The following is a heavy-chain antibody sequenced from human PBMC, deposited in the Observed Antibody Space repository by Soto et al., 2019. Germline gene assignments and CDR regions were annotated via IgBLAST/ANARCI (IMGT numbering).Heavy chain of an antibody. Sequence: SETLSLTCAVYGGSFSGYYWSWIRQPPGKGLEWIGEINHSGSTNYNPSLKSRVTISVDTSKNQFSLKLSSVTAADTAVYYCARGGLRPDYYYYGMDVWGQGTTVTVSS. CDR3: ARGGLRPDYYYYGMDV. CDR2: INHSGST. V-gene: IGHV4-34*01. D-gene: IGHD5-12*01. J-gene: IGHJ6*02. CDR1: GGSFSGYY.